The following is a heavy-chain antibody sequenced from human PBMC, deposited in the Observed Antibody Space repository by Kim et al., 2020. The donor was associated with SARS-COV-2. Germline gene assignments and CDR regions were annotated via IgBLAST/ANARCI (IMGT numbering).Heavy chain of an antibody. CDR1: GFTFSSYA. CDR2: ISYDGSNK. Sequence: GGSLRLSCAASGFTFSSYAMHWVRQAPGKGLEWVAVISYDGSNKYYADSVKGRFTISRDNSKNTLYLQMNSLRAEDTAVYYCASMGIAAAAFDYWGQGTL. J-gene: IGHJ4*02. CDR3: ASMGIAAAAFDY. V-gene: IGHV3-30*04. D-gene: IGHD6-13*01.